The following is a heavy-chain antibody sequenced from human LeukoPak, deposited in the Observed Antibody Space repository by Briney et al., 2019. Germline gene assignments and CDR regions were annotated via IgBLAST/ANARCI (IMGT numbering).Heavy chain of an antibody. V-gene: IGHV4-34*01. Sequence: SETLSLTCAVYGGSLSGYYCRWIRQPPGKGLEWIGEINHNGRTNYNPSLKSRVTISVDTSKNQFSLKLSSVPAADTAVYYCARLRMRSGWYFRSVPVYYSDYWGQGTLVTVSS. CDR2: INHNGRT. J-gene: IGHJ4*02. D-gene: IGHD6-19*01. CDR1: GGSLSGYY. CDR3: ARLRMRSGWYFRSVPVYYSDY.